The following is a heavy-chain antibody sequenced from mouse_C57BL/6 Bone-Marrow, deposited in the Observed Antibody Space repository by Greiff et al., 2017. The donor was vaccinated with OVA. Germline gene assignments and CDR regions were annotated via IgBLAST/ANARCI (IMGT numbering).Heavy chain of an antibody. CDR1: GYTFTDYE. D-gene: IGHD2-5*01. CDR2: IDPETGGP. J-gene: IGHJ4*01. V-gene: IGHV1-15*01. Sequence: QVQLQQSGAELVRPGASVTLSCKASGYTFTDYEMHWVKQTPVHGLAWIGAIDPETGGPASTQKFKGKAILTADKSSSTAYIELRSLKSEDSAVYYCTRGYSNYYAMDYWGQGTSVTVAS. CDR3: TRGYSNYYAMDY.